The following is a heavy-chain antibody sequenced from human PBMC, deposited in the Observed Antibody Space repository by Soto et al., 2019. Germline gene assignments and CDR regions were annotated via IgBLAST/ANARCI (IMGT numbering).Heavy chain of an antibody. CDR2: IYPGDSDT. D-gene: IGHD2-21*02. J-gene: IGHJ3*02. CDR3: ASLPYCGGDCYSGDAFDI. CDR1: GYSLTSYW. Sequence: GESLKISCKGSGYSLTSYWIGSVRQMPGKGLEWMGIIYPGDSDTRYSPSFQGQVTISADKSISTAYLQWSSLKASDTAMYYCASLPYCGGDCYSGDAFDIWGQGTMVTVSS. V-gene: IGHV5-51*01.